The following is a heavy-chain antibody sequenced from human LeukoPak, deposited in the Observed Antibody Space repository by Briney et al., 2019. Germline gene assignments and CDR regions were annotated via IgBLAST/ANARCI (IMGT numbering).Heavy chain of an antibody. V-gene: IGHV1-69*05. J-gene: IGHJ3*02. CDR1: GGTFSSYA. Sequence: GASVKVSCKASGGTFSSYAISWVRQAPGQGLEWMGGIIPIFGTANYAQKFQGRVTMTTDTSTSTAYMELRSLRSDDTAVYYCARSYDFWSGYYPPYAFDIWGQGTMVTVSS. CDR3: ARSYDFWSGYYPPYAFDI. D-gene: IGHD3-3*01. CDR2: IIPIFGTA.